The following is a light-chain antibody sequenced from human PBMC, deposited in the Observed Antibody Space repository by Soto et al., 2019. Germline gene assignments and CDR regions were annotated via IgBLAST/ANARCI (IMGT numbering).Light chain of an antibody. J-gene: IGKJ4*01. CDR3: QKYNSAPLT. Sequence: DIQMTQSPSSLSASLGDRVTITCRASQGIGVYLAWFQQKPGKVPKLLIYAASTLQSGVPSRFSGSGSGTDFTLTISSLQPEDFATYYCQKYNSAPLTLGGGTKVEIE. V-gene: IGKV1-27*01. CDR1: QGIGVY. CDR2: AAS.